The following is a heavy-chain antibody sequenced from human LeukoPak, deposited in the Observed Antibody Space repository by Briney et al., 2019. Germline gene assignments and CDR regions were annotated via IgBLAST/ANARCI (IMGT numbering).Heavy chain of an antibody. V-gene: IGHV3-30*18. CDR2: ISYDGSNK. CDR1: GFTFSSYG. CDR3: AKADMYSGSYYFDY. Sequence: PGGSLRLSCAASGFTFSSYGMHWVRQAPGKGLEWVAVISYDGSNKYYADSVKGRFTISRDNSKNTLYLQMNSLRAEDTAVYYCAKADMYSGSYYFDYWGQGTLVTVSS. J-gene: IGHJ4*02. D-gene: IGHD1-26*01.